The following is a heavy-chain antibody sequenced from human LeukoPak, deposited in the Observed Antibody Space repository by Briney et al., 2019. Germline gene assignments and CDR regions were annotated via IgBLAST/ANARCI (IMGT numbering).Heavy chain of an antibody. J-gene: IGHJ6*02. D-gene: IGHD7-27*01. V-gene: IGHV4-39*01. Sequence: PSQTLSLTCTVSGGSISSSSYYWGWIRQPPGRGLEWIGSIYYSGSTYYNPSLKSRLTITVDTSKHQFSLKLSSVTAADTAVYYCARALTGAFYYYGLDVWGQGTTVTVSS. CDR3: ARALTGAFYYYGLDV. CDR2: IYYSGST. CDR1: GGSISSSSYY.